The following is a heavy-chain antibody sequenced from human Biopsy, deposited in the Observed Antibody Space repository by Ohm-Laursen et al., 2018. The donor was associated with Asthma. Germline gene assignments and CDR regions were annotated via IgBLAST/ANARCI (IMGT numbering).Heavy chain of an antibody. J-gene: IGHJ4*02. CDR1: DGSMTSGGYY. Sequence: TLSLTCPFSDGSMTSGGYYWTWIRQHPGKGLEWIGFIYYSGSTYYNPSLKSRVSISIDKSKNQFSLKLSSVTAADTAVYYCARAQDYYDSRGYYRSFDYWGQGTLVTVSS. D-gene: IGHD3-22*01. CDR2: IYYSGST. V-gene: IGHV4-31*03. CDR3: ARAQDYYDSRGYYRSFDY.